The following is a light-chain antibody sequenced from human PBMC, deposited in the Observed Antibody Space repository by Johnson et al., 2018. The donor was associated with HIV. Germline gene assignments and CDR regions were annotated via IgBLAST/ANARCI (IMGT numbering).Light chain of an antibody. J-gene: IGLJ1*01. CDR3: GTWDTSLSAYV. Sequence: QPVLTQPPSVSAAPGQKVTISCSGSSSNIGNNYVSWYQQLPGTAPKLLISDNNKRPSGIPDRFSGSKSGTSATLVISGLQTGDEADYYCGTWDTSLSAYVFGTGTRVTVL. CDR1: SSNIGNNY. CDR2: DNN. V-gene: IGLV1-51*01.